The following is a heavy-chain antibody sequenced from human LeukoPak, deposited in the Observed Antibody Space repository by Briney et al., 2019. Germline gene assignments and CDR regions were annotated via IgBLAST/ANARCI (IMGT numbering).Heavy chain of an antibody. Sequence: VGTLRLSCAASGFIFTSYAMSGVPDAPGKGLEWVSTNSGSGGSTYYADSVKGRFTISRDNSKNTVYLQMNSLRAEDTAVYYCAKDRSCINEVCHGDFDYWGQGTLVTVSS. V-gene: IGHV3-23*01. D-gene: IGHD2-8*01. CDR3: AKDRSCINEVCHGDFDY. CDR1: GFIFTSYA. J-gene: IGHJ4*02. CDR2: NSGSGGST.